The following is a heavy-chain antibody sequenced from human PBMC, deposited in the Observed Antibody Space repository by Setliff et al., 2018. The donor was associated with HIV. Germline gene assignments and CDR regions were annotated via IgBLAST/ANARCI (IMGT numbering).Heavy chain of an antibody. J-gene: IGHJ6*03. D-gene: IGHD5-18*01. CDR2: IHSGGST. CDR1: GFTVSSNY. V-gene: IGHV3-66*02. CDR3: ARDQWGYSYGYYYYYYMDV. Sequence: GGSLRLSCAASGFTVSSNYMSWVRQAPGKGLEWFSVIHSGGSTYYADSVKRRFTISRDNSKHTLYLQMNSLRAEYTAVYYCARDQWGYSYGYYYYYYMDVWGKGTTVTVSS.